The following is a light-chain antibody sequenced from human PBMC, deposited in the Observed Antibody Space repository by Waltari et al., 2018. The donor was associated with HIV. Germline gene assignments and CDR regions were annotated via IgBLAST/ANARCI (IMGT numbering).Light chain of an antibody. V-gene: IGLV2-14*03. CDR1: RPDSRFYQY. CDR3: ASNRLDYTLI. J-gene: IGLJ2*01. CDR2: DIN. Sequence: QSALTQPASVSGFLGQSINISCTGIRPDSRFYQYFSWYQQYPGKIPRLIIFDINNRPSGVSDHFSGSRSGNSASLTFSGLQSGDEAHYYCASNRLDYTLIFGGGTKLTVL.